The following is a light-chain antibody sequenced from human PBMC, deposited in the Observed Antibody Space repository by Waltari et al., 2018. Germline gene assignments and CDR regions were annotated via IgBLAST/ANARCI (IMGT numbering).Light chain of an antibody. CDR3: ASWDASLNGWV. Sequence: QSVLPQPPSASGTPGQRVTISCSGGRSHIGSNSVNSFQQLPGTAPRLFIYFTDQRPSGVPGRFSGSKSGTSASLAISGLQSGDEADYYCASWDASLNGWVFGGGTKLTVL. CDR1: RSHIGSNS. V-gene: IGLV1-44*01. J-gene: IGLJ3*02. CDR2: FTD.